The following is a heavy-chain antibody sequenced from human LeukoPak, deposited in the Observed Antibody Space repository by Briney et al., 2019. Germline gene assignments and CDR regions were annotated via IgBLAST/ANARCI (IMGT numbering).Heavy chain of an antibody. CDR2: VDPEDGET. CDR1: VYTFTDYY. D-gene: IGHD6-6*01. V-gene: IGHV1-69-2*01. Sequence: ASVKVSCKVSVYTFTDYYMHWVQQAPGKGLEWMGLVDPEDGETIYAEKFQGRVTITADTSTDTAYMELSSLRSEDTAVYYCATGYSSSPRSFDYWGQGTLVTVSS. J-gene: IGHJ4*02. CDR3: ATGYSSSPRSFDY.